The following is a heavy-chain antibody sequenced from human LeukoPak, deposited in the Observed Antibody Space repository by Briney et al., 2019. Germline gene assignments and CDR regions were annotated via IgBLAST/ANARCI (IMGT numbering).Heavy chain of an antibody. Sequence: PGGSLRLSCAASGFTFSSYGMHWVRQAPGKGLEWVAVIWYDGSNKYYADSVKGRFPISRDNSKNTLYLQMNSLRDEDTAVYYCARPLVAATLYYYGMDVWGQGNTVTVSS. J-gene: IGHJ6*02. CDR3: ARPLVAATLYYYGMDV. CDR1: GFTFSSYG. CDR2: IWYDGSNK. D-gene: IGHD6-13*01. V-gene: IGHV3-33*08.